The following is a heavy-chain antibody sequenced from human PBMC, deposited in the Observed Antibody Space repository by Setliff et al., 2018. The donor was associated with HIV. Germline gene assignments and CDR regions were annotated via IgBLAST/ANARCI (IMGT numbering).Heavy chain of an antibody. V-gene: IGHV1-69*10. D-gene: IGHD3-10*01. CDR2: IIPILGIA. CDR1: GGTFSSYA. CDR3: ARTPRSITMVRGSGYFQH. J-gene: IGHJ1*01. Sequence: GASVKVSCKASGGTFSSYAISWVRQAPGQGLEWMGGIIPILGIANYAQKFQGRVTITADKSTSTAYMELSSLRSEDTAVYYCARTPRSITMVRGSGYFQHWGQGTLVTVSS.